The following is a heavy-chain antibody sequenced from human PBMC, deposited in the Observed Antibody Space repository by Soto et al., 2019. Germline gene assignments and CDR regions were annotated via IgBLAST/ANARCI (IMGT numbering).Heavy chain of an antibody. Sequence: PGGSLRLSCVGSGFSFADSIITWFRQAPGKGLEWVGFIRSKAYGGTTEYAASVKGRFTISRDDSKSIAYLQMNSLKTEDTAVYYCTRELIVVVPAAFTVWENWFDPWGQGTLVTVSS. V-gene: IGHV3-49*03. CDR2: IRSKAYGGTT. J-gene: IGHJ5*02. D-gene: IGHD2-2*01. CDR1: GFSFADSI. CDR3: TRELIVVVPAAFTVWENWFDP.